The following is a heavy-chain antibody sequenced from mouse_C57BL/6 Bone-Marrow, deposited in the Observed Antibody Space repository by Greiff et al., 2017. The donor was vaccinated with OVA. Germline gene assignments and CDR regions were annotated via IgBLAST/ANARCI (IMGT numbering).Heavy chain of an antibody. V-gene: IGHV1-80*01. CDR2: IYPGDGDT. Sequence: VQLQQSGAELVKPGASVKISCKASGYAFSSYWMNWVKQRPGKGLEWIGQIYPGDGDTNYNGKFKGKATLTADKSSSTAYMQLSSLTSEDSAVYFCARWDYGSSWFAYWGQGTLVTVSA. CDR3: ARWDYGSSWFAY. D-gene: IGHD1-1*01. CDR1: GYAFSSYW. J-gene: IGHJ3*01.